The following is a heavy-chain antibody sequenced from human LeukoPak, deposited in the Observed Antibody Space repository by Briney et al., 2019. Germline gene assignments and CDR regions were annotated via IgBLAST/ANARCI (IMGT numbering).Heavy chain of an antibody. CDR3: ASKNNWNYLLDY. V-gene: IGHV4-4*02. CDR2: IYHSGST. Sequence: MPSETLSLTCAVSGDSISSSNWWSWVRQPPGKGLEWIGEIYHSGSTNYNPSLKSRVIISADKSKNQFSLKLSSVTAADTAVYYCASKNNWNYLLDYWGQGTLVTVSS. D-gene: IGHD1-7*01. J-gene: IGHJ4*02. CDR1: GDSISSSNW.